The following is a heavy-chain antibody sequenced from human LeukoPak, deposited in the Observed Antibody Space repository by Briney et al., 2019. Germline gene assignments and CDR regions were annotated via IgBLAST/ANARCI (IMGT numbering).Heavy chain of an antibody. CDR3: AKDLSGYYLGDPTTYFDY. J-gene: IGHJ4*02. CDR2: ISGSGGST. D-gene: IGHD3-22*01. V-gene: IGHV3-23*01. Sequence: PGGSLRLSCAASGFTFSSYAMSWVRQAPGKGLEWVSAISGSGGSTYYADSVKGRFTISRDNSKNTLYLQMNSLRAEDTAVYYCAKDLSGYYLGDPTTYFDYWGQGTLVTVSS. CDR1: GFTFSSYA.